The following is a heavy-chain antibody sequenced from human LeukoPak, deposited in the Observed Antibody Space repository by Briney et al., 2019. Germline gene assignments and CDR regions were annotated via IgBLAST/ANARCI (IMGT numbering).Heavy chain of an antibody. CDR1: AVSVSRHF. CDR3: AREYDY. V-gene: IGHV4-59*02. J-gene: IGHJ4*02. Sequence: SETLSLTCNFSAVSVSRHFWSWIRQTPEKGLEWLGYVFSSGSTNYNPSLKSRLTISLDASKRQFSLTLRSVSAADTAVYYCAREYDYWGQGTLVTVSS. CDR2: VFSSGST.